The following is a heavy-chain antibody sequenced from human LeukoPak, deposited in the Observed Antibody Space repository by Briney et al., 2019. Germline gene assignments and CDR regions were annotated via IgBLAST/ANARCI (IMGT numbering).Heavy chain of an antibody. CDR3: ARDFGDRY. CDR1: GFTFSSYS. J-gene: IGHJ4*02. Sequence: PGGSLRLSCAASGFTFSSYSMNWVRQAPGKGLEWVSYISSSSTIYYADSVKGRFTISRDNAKNSLYLQMNSLRDEDTAVYYCARDFGDRYWGQGTLVTVSS. V-gene: IGHV3-48*02. CDR2: ISSSSTI. D-gene: IGHD3-10*01.